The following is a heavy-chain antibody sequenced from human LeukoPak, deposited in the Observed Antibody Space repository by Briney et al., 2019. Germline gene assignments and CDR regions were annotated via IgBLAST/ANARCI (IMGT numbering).Heavy chain of an antibody. CDR3: ATLAARYYFDY. V-gene: IGHV4-39*07. Sequence: SETLSLTCTVSGGSIRSSYYYWGWIRQPPGKGLEWIGSIYDSGSTYYNPSLKSRVTISVDTSKNQFSLKLSSVTAADTAVYYCATLAARYYFDYWGQGTLVTVSS. CDR2: IYDSGST. CDR1: GGSIRSSYYY. D-gene: IGHD6-6*01. J-gene: IGHJ4*02.